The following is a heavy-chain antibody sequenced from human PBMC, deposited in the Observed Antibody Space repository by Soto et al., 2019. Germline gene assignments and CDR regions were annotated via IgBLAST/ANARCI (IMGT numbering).Heavy chain of an antibody. J-gene: IGHJ4*02. CDR3: ARCLSIKTVTGGEYFDY. V-gene: IGHV4-59*01. CDR2: MYYSGSP. Sequence: QVQLQESGPGLVKPSETLSLTCSVSGGSIRGYYWGWIRQPPGKGLEWIGCMYYSGSPSYNPSLKSRVIMSVDKSKNQFSLELNSVTAADTAVYYCARCLSIKTVTGGEYFDYWGQGTLVTVSS. CDR1: GGSIRGYY. D-gene: IGHD4-17*01.